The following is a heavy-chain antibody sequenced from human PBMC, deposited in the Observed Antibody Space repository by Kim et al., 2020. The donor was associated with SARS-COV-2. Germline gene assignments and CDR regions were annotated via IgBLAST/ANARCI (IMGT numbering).Heavy chain of an antibody. CDR2: INPNSGGT. Sequence: ASVKVSCKASGYTFTGYYMHWVRQAPGQGLEWMGWINPNSGGTNYAQKFQGRVTMTRDTSISTAYMELSRLRSDDTAVYYCAREILGPSLSPNYDFWSGYHTTLDVWGKGTTVTVSS. CDR3: AREILGPSLSPNYDFWSGYHTTLDV. V-gene: IGHV1-2*02. J-gene: IGHJ6*04. D-gene: IGHD3-3*01. CDR1: GYTFTGYY.